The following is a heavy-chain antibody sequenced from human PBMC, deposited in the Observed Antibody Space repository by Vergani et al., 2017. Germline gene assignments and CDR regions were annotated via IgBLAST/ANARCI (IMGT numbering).Heavy chain of an antibody. CDR1: GGSISSSNW. V-gene: IGHV4-4*02. CDR2: IYHSGST. D-gene: IGHD6-13*01. CDR3: ARAAGSSWYYYYYGMDV. J-gene: IGHJ6*02. Sequence: QVQLQESGPGLVKPSGTLSLTCAVSGGSISSSNWWSWVRQPPGQGLEWIGEIYHSGSTNYNPSLKSRVTISVDKSKNQFSLKLSSVTAADTAVYYCARAAGSSWYYYYYGMDVWGQGTTVTVSS.